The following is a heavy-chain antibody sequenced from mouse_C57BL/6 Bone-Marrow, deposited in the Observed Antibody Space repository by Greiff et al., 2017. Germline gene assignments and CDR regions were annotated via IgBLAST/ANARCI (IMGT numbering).Heavy chain of an antibody. J-gene: IGHJ3*01. CDR1: GYTFTDYY. CDR2: INPYNGGT. V-gene: IGHV1-19*01. CDR3: VYDYDVSWFAY. D-gene: IGHD2-4*01. Sequence: EVKLVESGPVLVKPGASVKMSCKASGYTFTDYYMNWVKQSHGKSLEWIGVINPYNGGTSYNQKFKGKGTLTVDKSSSTAYMELNSLTSEDSAVXYGVYDYDVSWFAYWGQGTLVTVSA.